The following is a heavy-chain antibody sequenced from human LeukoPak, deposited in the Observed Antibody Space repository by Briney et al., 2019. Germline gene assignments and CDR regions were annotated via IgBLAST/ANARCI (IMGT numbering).Heavy chain of an antibody. D-gene: IGHD2-15*01. V-gene: IGHV1-46*01. CDR3: ARGYCSGGSCYIRDP. CDR1: GYTFTSYY. CDR2: INPSGGST. J-gene: IGHJ5*02. Sequence: GASVKVSCKASGYTFTSYYMHWVRQAPGQGLEWMGIINPSGGSTSYAQKFQGRVTMTRDMSTSTVYMELSRLRSDDTAVYYCARGYCSGGSCYIRDPWGQGTLVTVSS.